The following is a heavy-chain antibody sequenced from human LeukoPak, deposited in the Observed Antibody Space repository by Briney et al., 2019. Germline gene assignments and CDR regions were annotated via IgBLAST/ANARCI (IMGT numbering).Heavy chain of an antibody. Sequence: PSETLSLTCTVSGGSISSYYWSWIRQPPGKGLEWIGYIYYSGSTNYNPSLKSRVTISVDTSKNQFSLKLSSVTAADTAVYYCARVVVTSTTQGYYYYGMDVWGQGTTVTVSS. CDR2: IYYSGST. CDR1: GGSISSYY. V-gene: IGHV4-59*01. J-gene: IGHJ6*02. D-gene: IGHD4-23*01. CDR3: ARVVVTSTTQGYYYYGMDV.